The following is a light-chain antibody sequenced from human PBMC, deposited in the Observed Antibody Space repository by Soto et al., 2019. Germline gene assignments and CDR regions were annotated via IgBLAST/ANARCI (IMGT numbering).Light chain of an antibody. CDR3: QQRFTTPYT. CDR1: QSVRTY. Sequence: DIQMTQSPSSLSASVGDRVTITCRASQSVRTYLNWYQRKPGKAPKVLIYGASALQSGVPSRFSGSGSGTDFTLTVISLQPEDFATSYCQQRFTTPYTFGQGTKLEIK. V-gene: IGKV1-39*01. J-gene: IGKJ2*01. CDR2: GAS.